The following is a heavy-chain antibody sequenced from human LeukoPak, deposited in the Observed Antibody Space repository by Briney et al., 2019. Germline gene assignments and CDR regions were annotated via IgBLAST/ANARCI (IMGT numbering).Heavy chain of an antibody. Sequence: PGGSLRLSCAASGFTFSSYAMHWVRQAPGKGLEWVAVISYDGSNKYYADSVKGRFTISRVNSKNTLYLQMNSLRAEDTAVYYCAREFGRTFGGVIVSFSHWGQGTLVTVSS. CDR3: AREFGRTFGGVIVSFSH. V-gene: IGHV3-30-3*01. CDR2: ISYDGSNK. CDR1: GFTFSSYA. J-gene: IGHJ4*02. D-gene: IGHD3-16*02.